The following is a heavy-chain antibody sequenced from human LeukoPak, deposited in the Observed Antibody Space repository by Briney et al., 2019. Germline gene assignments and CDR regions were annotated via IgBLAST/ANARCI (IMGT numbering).Heavy chain of an antibody. J-gene: IGHJ5*02. V-gene: IGHV1-46*01. Sequence: ASVKVSCKASGYTFTSYYMHWVRQAPGQGLEWMGIINPSGGSTTYAQKFQGRVTMTRDTSTSTVYMELSSLRSKDTAVYYCARDFDILTGYSNWFDPWGQGTLVTVSS. CDR1: GYTFTSYY. D-gene: IGHD3-9*01. CDR2: INPSGGST. CDR3: ARDFDILTGYSNWFDP.